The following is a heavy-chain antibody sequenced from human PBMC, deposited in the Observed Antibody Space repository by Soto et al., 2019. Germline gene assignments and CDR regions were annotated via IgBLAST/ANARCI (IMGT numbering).Heavy chain of an antibody. V-gene: IGHV1-69*13. CDR2: IIPIFGTA. CDR3: ARDRGTGTSSFFDI. D-gene: IGHD1-1*01. Sequence: SGKGSCTASGGTFSSYAISWVRQAPGQGLELMGGIIPIFGTANYAQKFQGRVTITADESTSTAYMELSSLRSEDTAVYYCARDRGTGTSSFFDIWGQGTIVTV. J-gene: IGHJ3*02. CDR1: GGTFSSYA.